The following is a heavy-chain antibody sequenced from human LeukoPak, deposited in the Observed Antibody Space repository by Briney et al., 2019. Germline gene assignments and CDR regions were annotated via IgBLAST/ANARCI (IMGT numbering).Heavy chain of an antibody. D-gene: IGHD2-2*02. CDR1: GGSISSSGYY. CDR2: IYTSGST. J-gene: IGHJ6*03. V-gene: IGHV4-61*02. CDR3: AREGCSSTSCYTGGYYYYYMDV. Sequence: SETLSLTCTVSGGSISSSGYYWSWIRQPAGKGLEWIGRIYTSGSTNYNPSLKSRVTMSVDTSKNQFSLKLSSVTAADTAVYYCAREGCSSTSCYTGGYYYYYMDVWGKGTTVTVSS.